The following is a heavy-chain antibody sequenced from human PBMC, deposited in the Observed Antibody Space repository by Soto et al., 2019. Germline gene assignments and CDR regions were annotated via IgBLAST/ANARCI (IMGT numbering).Heavy chain of an antibody. V-gene: IGHV4-31*03. CDR2: IYNSGSS. Sequence: SETLSLTCTVSGGSISSGGYYWSWIRQHPGKGLEWIGYIYNSGSSFYNPSLKSRVTISLDTSKNHFSLKLSSVTAADTAVYYCARAPPTMTFFDYWGQGTLVTVS. CDR3: ARAPPTMTFFDY. CDR1: GGSISSGGYY. J-gene: IGHJ4*02. D-gene: IGHD3-22*01.